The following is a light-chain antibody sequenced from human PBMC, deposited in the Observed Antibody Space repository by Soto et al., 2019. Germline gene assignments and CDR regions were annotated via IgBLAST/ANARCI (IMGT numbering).Light chain of an antibody. CDR1: QSVSSY. CDR2: AAS. Sequence: ESVLTQSPGTLSLSPGARATLSCRASQSVSSYLAWYQKKPSKAPRLLIYAASNSATRIPGRFSGGGSGTEFNLTISTLEPEDFAVYYCQQCGSSPWTFGQGTKVDMK. V-gene: IGKV3-20*01. CDR3: QQCGSSPWT. J-gene: IGKJ1*01.